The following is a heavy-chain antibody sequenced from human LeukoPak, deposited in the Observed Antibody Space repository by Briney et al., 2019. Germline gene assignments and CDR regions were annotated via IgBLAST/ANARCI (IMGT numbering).Heavy chain of an antibody. J-gene: IGHJ4*02. V-gene: IGHV3-7*01. CDR2: IKQDGSEK. CDR3: ARDMVRGVTQTRVFDY. CDR1: GFTFSSYW. Sequence: GGSLRLSCAASGFTFSSYWMSWVRQAPGKGLEWVANIKQDGSEKYYVDSVKGRFTISRDNAKNSLYLQMNSLRAEDTAVYYCARDMVRGVTQTRVFDYWGQGTLVTVSS. D-gene: IGHD3-10*01.